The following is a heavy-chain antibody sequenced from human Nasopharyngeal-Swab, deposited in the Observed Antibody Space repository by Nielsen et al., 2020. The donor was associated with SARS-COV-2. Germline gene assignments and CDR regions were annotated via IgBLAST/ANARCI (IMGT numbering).Heavy chain of an antibody. J-gene: IGHJ6*02. CDR1: GFTFSSYA. V-gene: IGHV3-30*04. D-gene: IGHD7-27*01. CDR2: ISYDGSNK. CDR3: ARALWGSYYYGMDV. Sequence: GSLRFSCAASGFTFSSYAMHWVRQAPGKGLEWVAVISYDGSNKYYADSVKGRFTISRDNSKNTLYLQMNSLRAEDTAVYYCARALWGSYYYGMDVWGQGTTVTVSS.